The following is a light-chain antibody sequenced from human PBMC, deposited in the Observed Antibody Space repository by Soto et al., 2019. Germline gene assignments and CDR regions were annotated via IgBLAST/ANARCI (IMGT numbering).Light chain of an antibody. CDR3: QQYSDLPMT. CDR1: QSVSSY. CDR2: DAS. J-gene: IGKJ5*01. V-gene: IGKV3-11*01. Sequence: EIVLTQSPATLSLSPGERATLSCRASQSVSSYLAWYQQKPGQAPRLLIYDASNRATGIPARFSGSASGTDFTLTISRLEPEDFAVYFCQQYSDLPMTFGQGTQLEIK.